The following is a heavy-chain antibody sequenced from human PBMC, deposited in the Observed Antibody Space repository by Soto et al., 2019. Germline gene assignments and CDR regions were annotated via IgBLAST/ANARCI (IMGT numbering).Heavy chain of an antibody. D-gene: IGHD6-19*01. V-gene: IGHV3-23*01. CDR3: GKERRGSGWSVCDF. CDR1: GFIFRDYA. CDR2: ISGSGDSA. J-gene: IGHJ4*02. Sequence: VQLLESGGGLVQPGGSLRLSCAASGFIFRDYAMNWVRQAPGKGLEWVSDISGSGDSARYADSVKGRFTISRDNSRETLYLHMNSLRVDDTAVYYCGKERRGSGWSVCDFWGQGDLVTVSS.